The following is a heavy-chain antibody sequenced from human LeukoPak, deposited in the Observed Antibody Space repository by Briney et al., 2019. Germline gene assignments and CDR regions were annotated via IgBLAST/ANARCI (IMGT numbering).Heavy chain of an antibody. CDR1: GFTFSSYD. D-gene: IGHD6-13*01. CDR3: ARVGRKSRGSSSWNFDY. CDR2: IGTAGDT. J-gene: IGHJ4*02. Sequence: GGSLRLSCAASGFTFSSYDMHWVRQATGKGLEWVSAIGTAGDTYYPGPVKGRFTISRENAKNSLYLQMNSLRAGDTAVYYCARVGRKSRGSSSWNFDYWGQGTLVTVSS. V-gene: IGHV3-13*01.